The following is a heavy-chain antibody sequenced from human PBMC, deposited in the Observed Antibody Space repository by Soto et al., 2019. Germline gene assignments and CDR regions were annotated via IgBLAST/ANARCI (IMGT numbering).Heavy chain of an antibody. Sequence: EVQLVESGGGLVKPGGSLRLSCAASGFTFSSYSMNWVRQAPGKGLEWVSSISSSSSYIYYADSVKGRFTISRDNAKNSLCLQMNSLRAEDTAVYYCARGNTVTTPSPFDIWGQGTIVTVSS. V-gene: IGHV3-21*01. CDR1: GFTFSSYS. CDR2: ISSSSSYI. D-gene: IGHD4-17*01. J-gene: IGHJ3*02. CDR3: ARGNTVTTPSPFDI.